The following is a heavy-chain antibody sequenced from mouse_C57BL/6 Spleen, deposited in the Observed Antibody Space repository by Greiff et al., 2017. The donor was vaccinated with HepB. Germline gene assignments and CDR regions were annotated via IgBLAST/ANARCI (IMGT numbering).Heavy chain of an antibody. D-gene: IGHD1-1*01. CDR2: IYPRSGNT. CDR3: ARWVATTVARGYAMDY. Sequence: VQGVESGAELARPGASVKLSCKASGYTFTSYGISWVKQRTGQGLEWIGEIYPRSGNTYYNEKFKGKATLTADKSSSTAYMELRSLTSEDSAVYFCARWVATTVARGYAMDYWGQGTSVTVSS. J-gene: IGHJ4*01. V-gene: IGHV1-81*01. CDR1: GYTFTSYG.